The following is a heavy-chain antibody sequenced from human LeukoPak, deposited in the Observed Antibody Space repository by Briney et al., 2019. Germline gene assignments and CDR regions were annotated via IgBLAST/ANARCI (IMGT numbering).Heavy chain of an antibody. D-gene: IGHD6-13*01. Sequence: GASVKVSCKASGYTFTSYYIHWVRQAPGQGLEWMGWINPNSGGTNYAQKFQDRVTMTRDTSISTAYMELSRLRSDDTAVYYCAKDGGRRSSWSFDYRGQGTLVTVSS. CDR3: AKDGGRRSSWSFDY. CDR1: GYTFTSYY. CDR2: INPNSGGT. V-gene: IGHV1-2*02. J-gene: IGHJ4*02.